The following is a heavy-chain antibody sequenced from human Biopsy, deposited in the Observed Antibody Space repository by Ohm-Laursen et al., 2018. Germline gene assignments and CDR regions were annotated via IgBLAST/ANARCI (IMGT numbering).Heavy chain of an antibody. CDR1: GRTFSDYR. CDR2: INQSGST. J-gene: IGHJ4*02. Sequence: GTLSLTCVVFGRTFSDYRWTWVRQPPGKGLEWIGQINQSGSTNYNPSLKSRVTISADASKYEFSLRLTSVTAADTAVYFCGNEVYGRDYWGLGARVTVSS. V-gene: IGHV4-34*08. D-gene: IGHD4-17*01. CDR3: GNEVYGRDY.